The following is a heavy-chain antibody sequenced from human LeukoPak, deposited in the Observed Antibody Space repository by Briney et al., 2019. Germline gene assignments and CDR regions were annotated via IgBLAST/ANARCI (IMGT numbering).Heavy chain of an antibody. V-gene: IGHV3-15*01. J-gene: IGHJ4*02. D-gene: IGHD3-16*01. Sequence: GGSLRLSCAASGFTFSSYAMSWVRQAPGKGLEWVGRIKSKTDGGTTDYAAPVKGRFTISRDDSKNTLYLQMNSLKTEDTAVYYCTTDTYYDYVWGSYGSDYWGQGTLVTVSS. CDR2: IKSKTDGGTT. CDR1: GFTFSSYA. CDR3: TTDTYYDYVWGSYGSDY.